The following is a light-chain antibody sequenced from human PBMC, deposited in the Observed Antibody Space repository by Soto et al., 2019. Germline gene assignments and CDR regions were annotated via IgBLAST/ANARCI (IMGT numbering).Light chain of an antibody. CDR1: SRDVGGQNY. J-gene: IGLJ1*01. CDR3: CSHAGNNNYV. Sequence: QYALTHPPSASGSPGQSVAISCTGTSRDVGGQNYVSWYQQHPGKAPKLIIYAVSNRPSGVPDRFSGSKSGNTASLTISGLRAEDEADYYCCSHAGNNNYVFGTGTKVTVL. CDR2: AVS. V-gene: IGLV2-8*01.